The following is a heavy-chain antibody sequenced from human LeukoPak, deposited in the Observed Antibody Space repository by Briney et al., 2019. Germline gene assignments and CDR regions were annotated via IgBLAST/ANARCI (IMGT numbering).Heavy chain of an antibody. V-gene: IGHV3-23*01. CDR1: GFTFRSYA. Sequence: GGSLRLSCAAYGFTFRSYAMSWVRQAPGKGLEWVSAISGSGGSTYYADSVKGRFTISRDNSKNTLYLQMNSLRAEDTAVYYCAKGQTYSSSSVDYWGQGTLVTVSS. CDR2: ISGSGGST. CDR3: AKGQTYSSSSVDY. D-gene: IGHD6-6*01. J-gene: IGHJ4*02.